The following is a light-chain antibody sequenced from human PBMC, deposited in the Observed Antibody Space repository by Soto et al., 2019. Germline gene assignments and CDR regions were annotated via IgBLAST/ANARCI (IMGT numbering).Light chain of an antibody. CDR3: QQRSNWPLT. J-gene: IGKJ4*01. CDR1: QSVSSY. V-gene: IGKV3-11*01. Sequence: EIVLTQSPATLSLSPGERATLSCRASQSVSSYLAWYQQKPGQAPRLLIYDASNMATGIPARFSGSGSGTDFTLTIRRVEPEDFAVYYCQQRSNWPLTFGGGTKVEIK. CDR2: DAS.